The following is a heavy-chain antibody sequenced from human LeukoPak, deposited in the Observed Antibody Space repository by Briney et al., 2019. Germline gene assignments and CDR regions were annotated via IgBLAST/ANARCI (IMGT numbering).Heavy chain of an antibody. CDR3: ARGSSWPDY. V-gene: IGHV3-74*01. CDR2: INSDGSST. Sequence: PGGSLTLSCADSGFTFSSYWMHWVRQAPGKGLVWVSRINSDGSSTSYADSVKGRFTISRDNANNTLYLQMNSLRGEDTAVYYCARGSSWPDYWGQGTLVTVSS. D-gene: IGHD6-13*01. J-gene: IGHJ4*02. CDR1: GFTFSSYW.